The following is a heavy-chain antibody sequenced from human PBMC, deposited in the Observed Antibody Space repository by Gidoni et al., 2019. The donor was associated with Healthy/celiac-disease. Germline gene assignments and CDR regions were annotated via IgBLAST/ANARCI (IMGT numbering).Heavy chain of an antibody. D-gene: IGHD3-22*01. CDR3: ARDDYYDSSGYSGY. CDR2: INAGNGNT. V-gene: IGHV1-3*01. J-gene: IGHJ4*02. Sequence: QVQLVQSGAEVKKPGDSVKVSCKASRYTFTSYAMHWVRQVPGQRLEWMGWINAGNGNTTYSQKFQGRVTITRDTSASTAYMELSSLRSEDTAVYYCARDDYYDSSGYSGYWGQGTLVTVSS. CDR1: RYTFTSYA.